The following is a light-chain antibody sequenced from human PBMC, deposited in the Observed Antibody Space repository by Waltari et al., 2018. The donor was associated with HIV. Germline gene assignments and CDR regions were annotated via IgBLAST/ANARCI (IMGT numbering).Light chain of an antibody. CDR3: QSYDSSLSGYV. J-gene: IGLJ1*01. V-gene: IGLV1-40*01. CDR1: SSNIGAGYD. Sequence: QSVLTQPPSVSGAPGQRVTISCTGSSSNIGAGYDVHWYQQLPGTAPKLLIYGNNSRPSGVPGRFSGSKSGTSASLAVTGLQAEDEADYYCQSYDSSLSGYVFGTGTKVTVL. CDR2: GNN.